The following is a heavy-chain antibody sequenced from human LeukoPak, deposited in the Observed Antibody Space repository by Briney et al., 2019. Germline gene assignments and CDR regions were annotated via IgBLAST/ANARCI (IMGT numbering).Heavy chain of an antibody. CDR2: IYYSGST. CDR1: GGSISSYY. CDR3: ARRLVDYYDSSGYYYD. Sequence: SETLSLTCTVSGGSISSYYWSWIRQPPGKGLEWIGYIYYSGSTNYNPSLKSRVTISVDTSKNQFSLKLSSVTAADTAVYYCARRLVDYYDSSGYYYDWGQGTLVTVSS. J-gene: IGHJ4*02. D-gene: IGHD3-22*01. V-gene: IGHV4-59*08.